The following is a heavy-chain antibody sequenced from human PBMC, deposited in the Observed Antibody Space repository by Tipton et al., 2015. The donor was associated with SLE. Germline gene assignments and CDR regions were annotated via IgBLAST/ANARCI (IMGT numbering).Heavy chain of an antibody. CDR1: GYSLRSGYY. CDR3: AREWGSTSY. D-gene: IGHD3-10*01. CDR2: IYHSGSM. J-gene: IGHJ4*02. Sequence: TLSLTCVVSGYSLRSGYYWGRIRQPPGKGLEWVGSIYHSGSMYYNPSLKSRLTISVDTSKNQFSLKLTSVTAADTAVYYCAREWGSTSYWGQGTLVTVSS. V-gene: IGHV4-38-2*02.